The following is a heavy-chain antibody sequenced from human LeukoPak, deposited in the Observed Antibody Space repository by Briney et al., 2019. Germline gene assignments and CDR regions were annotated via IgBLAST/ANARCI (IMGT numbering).Heavy chain of an antibody. CDR3: ASGYSVDAFDI. V-gene: IGHV4-38-2*02. Sequence: SETLSLTCTVSGYSISNSYYWGWIRQPPGKGLEWIGSIYHSGSTYYNPSLKSRVTISVDTSKNQFSLKLSSVTAADTAVYYCASGYSVDAFDIWGQGTMVTVSS. J-gene: IGHJ3*02. CDR2: IYHSGST. D-gene: IGHD6-13*01. CDR1: GYSISNSYY.